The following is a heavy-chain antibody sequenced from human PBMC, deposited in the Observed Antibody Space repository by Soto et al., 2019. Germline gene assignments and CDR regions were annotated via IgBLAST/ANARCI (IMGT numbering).Heavy chain of an antibody. CDR1: GFTLSGRS. CDR2: IDNAGTDS. CDR3: ARGVFGPDV. J-gene: IGHJ6*03. D-gene: IGHD3-10*02. Sequence: EVQLVESGGGLVQPGGSLRLSCAASGFTLSGRSMHWVRQAPGKGLVWVSGIDNAGTDSTYADSVKGRFTSSRDNAKSMLNLQMNGRGFEEMAGYDCARGVFGPDVWGKGTAVAVS. V-gene: IGHV3-74*01.